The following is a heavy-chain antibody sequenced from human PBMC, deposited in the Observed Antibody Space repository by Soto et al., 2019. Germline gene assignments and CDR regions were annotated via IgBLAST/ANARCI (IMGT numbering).Heavy chain of an antibody. V-gene: IGHV3-30-3*01. D-gene: IGHD3-22*01. CDR3: ARDPQPGDYDSSGYYFYFDY. CDR2: ISYDGSNK. CDR1: GFTFSSYA. J-gene: IGHJ4*02. Sequence: QVQLVESGGGVVQPGRSLRLSCAASGFTFSSYAMHWVRQAPGKGLEWVAVISYDGSNKYYADSVKGRFTISRDNSKNTLYLQMNSLRAEDTAVYYCARDPQPGDYDSSGYYFYFDYWGQGTLVTVSP.